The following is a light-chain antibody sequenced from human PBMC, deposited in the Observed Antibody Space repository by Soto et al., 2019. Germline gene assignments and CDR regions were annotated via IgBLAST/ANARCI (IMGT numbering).Light chain of an antibody. V-gene: IGKV3-15*01. Sequence: EIVMTQSPATLSVSPGERATLSCRASQSVSSNLAWYQQKPGQAPRLLIYGASTRATGIPARFSGSGSGTEFTLTIRSLQSEDFAVYYCQQYNNWLWTFGQGTKGEIK. CDR1: QSVSSN. CDR2: GAS. J-gene: IGKJ1*01. CDR3: QQYNNWLWT.